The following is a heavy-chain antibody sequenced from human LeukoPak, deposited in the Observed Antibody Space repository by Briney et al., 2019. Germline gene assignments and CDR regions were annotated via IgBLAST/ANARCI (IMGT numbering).Heavy chain of an antibody. J-gene: IGHJ4*02. CDR3: ARAAKWLLPDY. V-gene: IGHV3-21*01. CDR2: ISSSSSYI. Sequence: GGSLRLSCAVSGITFSSYSMNWVRQAPGKGLEWVSSISSSSSYIYYADSVKGRFTISRDNAKNSLYLQMNSLRAEDTAVYYCARAAKWLLPDYWGQGTLVTVSS. D-gene: IGHD3-22*01. CDR1: GITFSSYS.